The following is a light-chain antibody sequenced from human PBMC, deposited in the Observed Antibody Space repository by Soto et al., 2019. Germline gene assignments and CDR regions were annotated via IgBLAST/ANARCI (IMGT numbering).Light chain of an antibody. J-gene: IGKJ2*01. Sequence: EIVLTQSPGTLSWSPGERDTLSCRASQSVSSSYLAWYQQKPGQAPRLLIYGASSRATGIPDRFSGSGSGTDFTLTISRLEPEDFAVYYCQQYGSSPQYTFGQGTKLEIK. CDR2: GAS. V-gene: IGKV3-20*01. CDR1: QSVSSSY. CDR3: QQYGSSPQYT.